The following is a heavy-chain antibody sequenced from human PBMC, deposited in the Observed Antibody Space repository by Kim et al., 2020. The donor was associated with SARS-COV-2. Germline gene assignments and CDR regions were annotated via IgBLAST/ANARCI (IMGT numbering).Heavy chain of an antibody. CDR3: ARSLRDFWSGYPNYYYYYGMDV. CDR2: IYYSGST. Sequence: SETLSLTCTVSGGSISSYYWSWIRQPPGKGLEWIGYIYYSGSTNYNPSLKSRVTISVDTSKNQFSLKLSSVTAADTAVYYCARSLRDFWSGYPNYYYYYGMDVWGQGTTVTVSS. D-gene: IGHD3-3*01. V-gene: IGHV4-59*13. CDR1: GGSISSYY. J-gene: IGHJ6*02.